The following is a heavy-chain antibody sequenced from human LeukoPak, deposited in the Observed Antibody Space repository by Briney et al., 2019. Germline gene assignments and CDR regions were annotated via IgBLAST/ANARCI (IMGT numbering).Heavy chain of an antibody. J-gene: IGHJ5*02. V-gene: IGHV4-59*11. CDR1: GGSISSHY. CDR3: ARGAVVPAATLRDNWFDP. Sequence: SETLSLTCTVSGGSISSHYGSWIRQPPGKGLEWIGYIYYSGSTNYNPSLKSRVTISVDTSKNQFSLKLSSVTAADTAVYYCARGAVVPAATLRDNWFDPWGQGTLVTVSS. D-gene: IGHD2-2*01. CDR2: IYYSGST.